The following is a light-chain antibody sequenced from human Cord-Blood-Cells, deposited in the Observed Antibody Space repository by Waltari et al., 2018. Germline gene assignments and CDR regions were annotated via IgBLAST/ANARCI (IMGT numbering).Light chain of an antibody. Sequence: AIRMTQSPSSLSASTGDRVTINCRASQGISSYLAWYQQKPGKAPKLLIYAASTLQSGVPSRFSGSGSGTDFTLTISCLQSEDFATYYCQQYYSYPPLTFGGGTKVEIK. CDR2: AAS. CDR3: QQYYSYPPLT. V-gene: IGKV1-8*01. J-gene: IGKJ4*01. CDR1: QGISSY.